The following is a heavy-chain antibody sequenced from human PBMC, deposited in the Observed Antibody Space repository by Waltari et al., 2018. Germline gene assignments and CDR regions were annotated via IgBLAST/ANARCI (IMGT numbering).Heavy chain of an antibody. J-gene: IGHJ4*02. V-gene: IGHV3-73*02. Sequence: EVQLVESGGGLVQPGGSLKLSCAASGVSFSGSSMPWVRQASGKGLEWVGRIRSKANSYATAYAASVKGRFTISRDDSKNTAYLQMNSLKTEDTAVYYCTSPGVATFDYWGQGTLVTVSS. D-gene: IGHD5-12*01. CDR3: TSPGVATFDY. CDR2: IRSKANSYAT. CDR1: GVSFSGSS.